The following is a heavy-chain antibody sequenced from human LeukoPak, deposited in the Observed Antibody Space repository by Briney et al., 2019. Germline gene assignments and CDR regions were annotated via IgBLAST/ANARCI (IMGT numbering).Heavy chain of an antibody. D-gene: IGHD2-8*02. CDR2: VKQDGNEK. V-gene: IGHV3-7*01. Sequence: GGSLRLSCAASGFTFSTYWMTWVRQAPGKGLEWVANVKQDGNEKYYVDSVKGRFTISRDNAKNSLYLQMNSLRAEDTAVYYYSCTGPEDTDNHFDYWGQGTLVTVSS. J-gene: IGHJ4*02. CDR3: SCTGPEDTDNHFDY. CDR1: GFTFSTYW.